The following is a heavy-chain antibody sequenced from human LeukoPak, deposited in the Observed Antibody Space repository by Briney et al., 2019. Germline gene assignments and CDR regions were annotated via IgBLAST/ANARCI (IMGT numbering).Heavy chain of an antibody. CDR1: GGTFSSYA. CDR3: ARSEQLDRYYYYYYYMDV. D-gene: IGHD6-6*01. V-gene: IGHV1-69*05. CDR2: IIPIFGTA. J-gene: IGHJ6*03. Sequence: ASVKVSCKASGGTFSSYAISWVRQAPGQGLEWMGGIIPIFGTANYAQKFQGRVTITTDGSTSTAYMELSSLRSEDTAVYYCARSEQLDRYYYYYYYMDVWGKGTTVTVSS.